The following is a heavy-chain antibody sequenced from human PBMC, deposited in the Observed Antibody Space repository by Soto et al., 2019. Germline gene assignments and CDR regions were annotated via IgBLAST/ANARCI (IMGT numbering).Heavy chain of an antibody. CDR1: GGTFSSYA. V-gene: IGHV1-69*13. D-gene: IGHD3-9*01. CDR3: ARDQVLRYFDWSVGGMDV. J-gene: IGHJ6*02. Sequence: SVKVSCKASGGTFSSYAISWVRQAPGQGLEWTGGIIPIFGTANYAQKFQGRVTITADESTSTAYMELSSLRSEDTAVYYCARDQVLRYFDWSVGGMDVWGQGTTVTVSS. CDR2: IIPIFGTA.